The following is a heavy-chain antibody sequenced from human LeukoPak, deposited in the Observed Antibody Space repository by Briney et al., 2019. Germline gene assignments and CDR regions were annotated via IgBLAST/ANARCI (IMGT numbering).Heavy chain of an antibody. CDR1: GGSFSGYY. CDR2: IKHSGST. J-gene: IGHJ4*02. CDR3: ARVLPTVTFDY. V-gene: IGHV4-34*01. D-gene: IGHD4-17*01. Sequence: SETLSLTCAVYGGSFSGYYWSWIRQPPGKGLEWIGEIKHSGSTNYNPSLKSRVTISVDTSKNQFSLKLSSVTAADTAVYYCARVLPTVTFDYWGQGTLVTVSS.